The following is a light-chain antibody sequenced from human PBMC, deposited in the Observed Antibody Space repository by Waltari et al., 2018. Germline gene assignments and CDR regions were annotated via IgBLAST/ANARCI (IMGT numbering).Light chain of an antibody. V-gene: IGLV2-8*01. CDR2: EVT. CDR3: NSYAGSNNFPFV. Sequence: QSALTQPPSASGSPGQSVTISCTGTSSDVGGYNYVSWYQQHPGNAPKVMIYEVTKRPSGVPVRFSGSKSGNTASLTVSGLQAEDEADYYCNSYAGSNNFPFVFGTGTKVTVL. J-gene: IGLJ1*01. CDR1: SSDVGGYNY.